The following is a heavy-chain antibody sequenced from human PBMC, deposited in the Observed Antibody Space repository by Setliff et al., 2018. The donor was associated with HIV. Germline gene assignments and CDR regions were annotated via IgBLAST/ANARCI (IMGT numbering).Heavy chain of an antibody. V-gene: IGHV4-39*07. J-gene: IGHJ3*01. Sequence: PSETLSLTCTVSGGSITSSSFYWAWIRQSPGKGLEWIGSVYYTGKTKYNPSLESRLTMSMDASESQFSLTLNSVTAADTAMYYCAREDSLVLVPAIMRGDGFDVWGQGTMVTVSS. D-gene: IGHD2-2*01. CDR3: AREDSLVLVPAIMRGDGFDV. CDR2: VYYTGKT. CDR1: GGSITSSSFY.